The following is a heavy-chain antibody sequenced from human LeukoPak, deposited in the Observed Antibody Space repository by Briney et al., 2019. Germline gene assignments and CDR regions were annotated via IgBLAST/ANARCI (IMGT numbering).Heavy chain of an antibody. V-gene: IGHV4-39*01. CDR3: ARNSSGGWFDP. J-gene: IGHJ5*02. CDR2: IYYSGST. Sequence: SETLSLTCTVSGGSISSSSYYWGWILQPPGKGLEWIGSIYYSGSTSYNPSLKSRVTISVDTSKNQFSLKLSSVTAADTAVYYCARNSSGGWFDPWGQGTLVTVSS. CDR1: GGSISSSSYY. D-gene: IGHD6-19*01.